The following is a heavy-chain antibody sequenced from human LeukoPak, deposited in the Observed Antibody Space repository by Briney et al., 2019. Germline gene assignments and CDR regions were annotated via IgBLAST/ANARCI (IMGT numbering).Heavy chain of an antibody. CDR2: ISSSGSTI. J-gene: IGHJ4*02. Sequence: GGSLRLSCAASGFTFSDYYMSWIRQAPGKGLEWVSYISSSGSTIYYADSVKGRFTISRDNAKNSLYLQMNSLRVDDTAVYYCARLDSGYNAYAPFDHWSQGTLVTVSS. V-gene: IGHV3-11*01. CDR1: GFTFSDYY. CDR3: ARLDSGYNAYAPFDH. D-gene: IGHD5-12*01.